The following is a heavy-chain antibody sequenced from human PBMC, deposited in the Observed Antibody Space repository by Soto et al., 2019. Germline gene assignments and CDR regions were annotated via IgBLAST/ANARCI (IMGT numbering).Heavy chain of an antibody. Sequence: EVQLVESGGGLVKPGGSLRLSCAASGFTFSSYSMNWVRQAPGNGLECVSSISSSSSYIYYADSVKGRFTISRDNAKNSLYLQMNSLRAEDTAVYYCARDRYYDFWSGDYTGHRYYYYYIDVWGKGTTVTVSS. D-gene: IGHD3-3*01. CDR2: ISSSSSYI. CDR1: GFTFSSYS. V-gene: IGHV3-21*01. J-gene: IGHJ6*03. CDR3: ARDRYYDFWSGDYTGHRYYYYYIDV.